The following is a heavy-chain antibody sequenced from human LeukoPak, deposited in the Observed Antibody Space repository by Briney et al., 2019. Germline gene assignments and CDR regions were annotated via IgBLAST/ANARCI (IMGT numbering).Heavy chain of an antibody. V-gene: IGHV4-59*01. Sequence: ASETLSLTYTVSGGSISSYYWSWIRQPPGKGLEWIGYIYYSGSTNYNPSLKSRVTISVDTSKNQFSLKLSSVTSADTAVYYCARDAERNQHCSGGSCYSANWFDPWGQGTLVTVSS. CDR2: IYYSGST. CDR3: ARDAERNQHCSGGSCYSANWFDP. D-gene: IGHD2-15*01. CDR1: GGSISSYY. J-gene: IGHJ5*02.